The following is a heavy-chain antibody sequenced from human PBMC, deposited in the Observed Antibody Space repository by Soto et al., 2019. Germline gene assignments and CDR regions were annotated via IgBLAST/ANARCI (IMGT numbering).Heavy chain of an antibody. J-gene: IGHJ4*02. V-gene: IGHV3-30-3*01. CDR1: GFTFSSYN. CDR2: ISYDGSNK. Sequence: GGSLRLSCAASGFTFSSYNMHWVRQAPGKGLEWVAIISYDGSNKYYADSVKGRFTISRDNSKNTLYLQMHSLRVEDTAVYYCTRGVNWNSLDYWGQGTRVTVSS. CDR3: TRGVNWNSLDY. D-gene: IGHD1-20*01.